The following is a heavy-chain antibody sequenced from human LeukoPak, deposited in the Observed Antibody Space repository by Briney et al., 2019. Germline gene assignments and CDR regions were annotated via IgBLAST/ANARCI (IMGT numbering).Heavy chain of an antibody. CDR1: GYSLTSYW. D-gene: IGHD5-12*01. CDR3: ARRVDSGYDSGWFDP. J-gene: IGHJ5*02. Sequence: GESLKISCKGSGYSLTSYWIGWVRQMPGKGLEWMGIIYPGDSDTRYSPSFQGQVTTSADKSISTAYLQWSSLKASDTAMYYCARRVDSGYDSGWFDPWGQGTLVTVSS. CDR2: IYPGDSDT. V-gene: IGHV5-51*01.